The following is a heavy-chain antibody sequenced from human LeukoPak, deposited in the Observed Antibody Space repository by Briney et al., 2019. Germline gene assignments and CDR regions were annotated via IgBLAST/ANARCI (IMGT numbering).Heavy chain of an antibody. CDR2: INPNTGGT. D-gene: IGHD3-3*02. V-gene: IGHV1-2*02. CDR1: GYTFTGYY. Sequence: ASVKVSCKTSGYTFTGYYMHWVRQAPGQGLEWMGWINPNTGGTNFAQRFQGRVTMTEDVSTSTAYMELNRLTSDDTAVYYCARENALDYWGQGTLVTVSS. CDR3: ARENALDY. J-gene: IGHJ4*02.